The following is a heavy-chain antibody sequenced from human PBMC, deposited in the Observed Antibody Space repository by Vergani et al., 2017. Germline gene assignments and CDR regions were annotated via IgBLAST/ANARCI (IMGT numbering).Heavy chain of an antibody. Sequence: QVQLLQSGAEVKKPGASVKVSCKASGYTFSNYGITWVRQAPGQGLEWVAWISVYNGNTKYARNVQGRVTLTTDTSTSTAYMELRSLRFDDTAVYYCARDLNYYDSSGYPRAPFDYWGQGTLVTVSS. J-gene: IGHJ4*02. V-gene: IGHV1-18*01. CDR1: GYTFSNYG. CDR3: ARDLNYYDSSGYPRAPFDY. CDR2: ISVYNGNT. D-gene: IGHD3-22*01.